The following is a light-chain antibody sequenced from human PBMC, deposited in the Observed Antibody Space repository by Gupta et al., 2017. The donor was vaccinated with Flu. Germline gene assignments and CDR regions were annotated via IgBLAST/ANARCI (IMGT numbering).Light chain of an antibody. Sequence: QSALTQPASVSGSPGQSITISCTGTSSDVGGYNYVSCYQQHPGKAPKLMIYEVKNRPTGVSNRFSGSKSGDTASLTIAGRQAEDEADYYCSSDSNVWVFGGGTKLTVL. CDR3: SSDSNVWV. V-gene: IGLV2-14*01. CDR2: EVK. CDR1: SSDVGGYNY. J-gene: IGLJ3*02.